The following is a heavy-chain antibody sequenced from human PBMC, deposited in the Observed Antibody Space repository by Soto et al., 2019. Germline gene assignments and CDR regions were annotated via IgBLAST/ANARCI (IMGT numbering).Heavy chain of an antibody. V-gene: IGHV4-59*08. CDR1: GGSISSYY. CDR3: ARRTLTGDSDY. CDR2: IYYSGST. Sequence: SETLSLTCTVSGGSISSYYWSWIRQPPGKGLEWIGYIYYSGSTNYNPSLKSRVTISVDTSKKQFSMKLSSGTAADTAVYYCARRTLTGDSDYWGQGTLVTVSS. D-gene: IGHD7-27*01. J-gene: IGHJ4*02.